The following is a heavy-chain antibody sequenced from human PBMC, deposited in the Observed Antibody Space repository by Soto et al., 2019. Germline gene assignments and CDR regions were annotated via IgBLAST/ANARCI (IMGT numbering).Heavy chain of an antibody. Sequence: GGSLRLSCAASVFTFSSYAISWVRQAPGKGLEWVSAISGSGGSTYYADSVKGRFTISRDNSENTLYLQMNSLRAEDTAVYYCAKDRLLLYSSGWHYWGQGTLVTVSS. CDR2: ISGSGGST. CDR3: AKDRLLLYSSGWHY. J-gene: IGHJ4*02. V-gene: IGHV3-23*01. CDR1: VFTFSSYA. D-gene: IGHD6-19*01.